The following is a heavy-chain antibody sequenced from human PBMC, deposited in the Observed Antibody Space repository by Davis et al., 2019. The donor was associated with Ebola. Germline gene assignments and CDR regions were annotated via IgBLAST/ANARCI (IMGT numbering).Heavy chain of an antibody. J-gene: IGHJ4*02. D-gene: IGHD3-22*01. CDR1: GGTFSSYA. V-gene: IGHV1-2*02. Sequence: ASVKVSCKASGGTFSSYAISWVRQAPGQGLEWMGWINPNSGGPNYAQKFQGRVTMTRDTSISTAYMELSRLRSDDTAVYYCARGAGFTMIVVAREHWGQGTLVTVSS. CDR2: INPNSGGP. CDR3: ARGAGFTMIVVAREH.